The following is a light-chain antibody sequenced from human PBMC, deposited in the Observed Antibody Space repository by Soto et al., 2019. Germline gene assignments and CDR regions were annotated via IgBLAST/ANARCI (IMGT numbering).Light chain of an antibody. CDR1: SSNIGAGYD. CDR2: GNT. V-gene: IGLV1-40*01. CDR3: QSHDTSLSGYV. J-gene: IGLJ1*01. Sequence: QSVLTQPPSVSGAPGQRVTISCTGSSSNIGAGYDVHWYQQLPGTAPKLLIYGNTNRPSGVPDRFSGSKSGTSASLAITGLQAADEADYYCQSHDTSLSGYVFGTGTKLTVL.